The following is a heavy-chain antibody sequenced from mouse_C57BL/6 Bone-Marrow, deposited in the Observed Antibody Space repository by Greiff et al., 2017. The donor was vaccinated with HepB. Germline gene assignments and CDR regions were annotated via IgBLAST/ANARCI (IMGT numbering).Heavy chain of an antibody. J-gene: IGHJ3*01. V-gene: IGHV1-82*01. D-gene: IGHD1-1*01. CDR2: IYPGDGDT. CDR1: GYAFSSSW. Sequence: QVQLQQSGPELVKPGASVKISCKASGYAFSSSWMNWVKQRPGKGLEWIGRIYPGDGDTNYNGKFKGKATLTADKSSSTAYMQRSSLTSEDSAVYFCARFYGSSPGFAYWGQGTLVTVSA. CDR3: ARFYGSSPGFAY.